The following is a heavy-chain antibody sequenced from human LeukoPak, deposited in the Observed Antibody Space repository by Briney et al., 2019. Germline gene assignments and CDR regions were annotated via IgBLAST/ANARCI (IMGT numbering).Heavy chain of an antibody. CDR2: IYYSGST. D-gene: IGHD3-22*01. V-gene: IGHV4-59*12. CDR1: GASISSYF. J-gene: IGHJ3*02. CDR3: ARLKPDSSGYDLYAAFDI. Sequence: KASETLSLTCTVSGASISSYFWSWIRQPPGKGLEWIGYIYYSGSTNYNPSLKSRVTMSVDTSKNQFSLKLSSVTAADTAVYYCARLKPDSSGYDLYAAFDIWGQGTMVTVSS.